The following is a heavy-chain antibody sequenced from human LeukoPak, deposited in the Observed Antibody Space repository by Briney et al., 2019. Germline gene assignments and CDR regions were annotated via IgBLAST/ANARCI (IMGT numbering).Heavy chain of an antibody. Sequence: GGSLRLSCAASGFMFTDHALSWVRQAPGKGLEWVSSISGSGTTTYYAESVRGRFTISRDNSKNSSYLQMNSLRAEDTAVYYCARLRYYGMDVWGQGTTVTVSS. CDR1: GFMFTDHA. J-gene: IGHJ6*02. V-gene: IGHV3-23*01. CDR2: ISGSGTTT. CDR3: ARLRYYGMDV. D-gene: IGHD2-15*01.